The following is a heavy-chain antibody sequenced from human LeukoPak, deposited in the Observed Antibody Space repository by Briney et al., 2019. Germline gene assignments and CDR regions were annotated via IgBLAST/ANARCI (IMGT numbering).Heavy chain of an antibody. Sequence: SETLSLTCAVSGGSFSGYYWSWIRQPPGKGLEWIGEINHSGSTNYNPSLKSRVTISVYTSKNQFSLKLSSVTAPDTAVDYCAGGGDRSPCYYDMDVWGKGTTVTVSS. CDR1: GGSFSGYY. D-gene: IGHD3-16*02. V-gene: IGHV4-34*01. J-gene: IGHJ6*03. CDR3: AGGGDRSPCYYDMDV. CDR2: INHSGST.